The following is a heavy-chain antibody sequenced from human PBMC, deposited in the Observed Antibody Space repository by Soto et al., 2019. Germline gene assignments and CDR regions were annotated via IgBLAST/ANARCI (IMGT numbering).Heavy chain of an antibody. CDR1: GYTFTGYY. Sequence: QVQLVQSGAEVKKPGASVKVSCKASGYTFTGYYIHWVRQAPGQGLEWMGWVNPNSGGTNYAQKVQGWVSMTRDTTISTAYMDLSRLRSDDTAVYYCVTSRVSIAVAGETEYYFDYWGQGTLVTVSS. CDR2: VNPNSGGT. J-gene: IGHJ4*02. CDR3: VTSRVSIAVAGETEYYFDY. V-gene: IGHV1-2*04. D-gene: IGHD6-19*01.